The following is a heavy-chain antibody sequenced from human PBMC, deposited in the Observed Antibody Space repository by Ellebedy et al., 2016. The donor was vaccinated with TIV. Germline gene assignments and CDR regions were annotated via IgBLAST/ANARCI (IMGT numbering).Heavy chain of an antibody. Sequence: SETLSLTCAVYGGSFSGYYWSWIRQPPGKGLEWIGYIYYSGSTYYNPSLKSRVTISVDTSKNQFSLKLGSVTAADTAVYYCARGRNFWSGLIDYWGQGTLVTVSP. V-gene: IGHV4-30-4*01. J-gene: IGHJ4*02. CDR2: IYYSGST. D-gene: IGHD3-3*01. CDR1: GGSFSGYY. CDR3: ARGRNFWSGLIDY.